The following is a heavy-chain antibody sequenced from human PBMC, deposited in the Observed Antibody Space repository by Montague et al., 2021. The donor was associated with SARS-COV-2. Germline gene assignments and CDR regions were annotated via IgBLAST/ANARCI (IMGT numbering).Heavy chain of an antibody. J-gene: IGHJ6*02. CDR3: ARDPSRQPLLYPIGDYYYCMDV. Sequence: SETLSLTCTVSGGSISSSSYYWGWIRQAPGKGLGWIGSIYYSGSTYYNPSLKSRVTISVDTSKNQFSLKLSSVTAADTAVYYCARDPSRQPLLYPIGDYYYCMDVWGQGTTVTVSS. D-gene: IGHD2-2*02. V-gene: IGHV4-39*07. CDR1: GGSISSSSYY. CDR2: IYYSGST.